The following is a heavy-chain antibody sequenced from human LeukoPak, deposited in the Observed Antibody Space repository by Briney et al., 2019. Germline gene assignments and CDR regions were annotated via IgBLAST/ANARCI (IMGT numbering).Heavy chain of an antibody. D-gene: IGHD1-26*01. CDR3: ANLYRSYRFDY. CDR1: GFTFSSYA. J-gene: IGHJ4*02. Sequence: GGSLRLSCAASGFTFSSYAMSWVRQAPGKGLEWVSAISGSGGSTYYADSVEGRFTISRDNSKNTLYLQMNSLRAEDTAVYYCANLYRSYRFDYWGQGTLVTVSS. V-gene: IGHV3-23*01. CDR2: ISGSGGST.